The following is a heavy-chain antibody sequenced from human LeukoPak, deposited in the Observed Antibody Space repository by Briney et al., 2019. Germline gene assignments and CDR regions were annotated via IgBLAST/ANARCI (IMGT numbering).Heavy chain of an antibody. CDR1: GYTFSGFY. Sequence: ASVKVSCKASGYTFSGFYMHLVRQAPGQGLEWIGWINPNGGGTDYAQKLQGRVTMTRDTSITTVYRELNRLTSDDTAVYYCARDRSRYFDLWGRGTLVTVSS. CDR2: INPNGGGT. J-gene: IGHJ2*01. CDR3: ARDRSRYFDL. V-gene: IGHV1-2*02.